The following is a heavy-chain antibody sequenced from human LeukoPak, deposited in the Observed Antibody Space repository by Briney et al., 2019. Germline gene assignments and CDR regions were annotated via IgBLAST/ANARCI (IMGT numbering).Heavy chain of an antibody. CDR1: GFTFSSYS. J-gene: IGHJ4*02. CDR3: ARVDFWSGY. CDR2: ISSGSSYI. D-gene: IGHD3-3*01. Sequence: GGSLRLSCAASGFTFSSYSMNWVRQAPGKGLEWVSSISSGSSYIYHADSVKGRFTISRDNAKNSLYLQMNSLRAEDTAVYYCARVDFWSGYWGQGTLVTVSS. V-gene: IGHV3-21*04.